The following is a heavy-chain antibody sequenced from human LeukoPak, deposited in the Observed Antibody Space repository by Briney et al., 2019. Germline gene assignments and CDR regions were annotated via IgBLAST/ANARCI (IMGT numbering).Heavy chain of an antibody. CDR2: IRSKAYGGTT. D-gene: IGHD3-16*02. CDR3: TTGPDYYDVWGSYRPKAFDY. CDR1: GFTFSTYA. V-gene: IGHV3-49*03. J-gene: IGHJ4*02. Sequence: GGSLRLSXAASGFTFSTYAMSWFRQAPGKGLEWVGFIRSKAYGGTTEYAASVKGRFTISRDDSKSIAYLQMNSPKTEDTAVYYCTTGPDYYDVWGSYRPKAFDYWGQGTLVTVSS.